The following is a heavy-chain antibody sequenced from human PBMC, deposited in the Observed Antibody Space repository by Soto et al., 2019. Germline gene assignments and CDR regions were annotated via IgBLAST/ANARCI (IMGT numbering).Heavy chain of an antibody. CDR2: INVGNGNT. V-gene: IGHV1-3*01. CDR3: EIEKWASGSRWLAP. Sequence: ASVKVSCKASGYTFTSYGISWVRQAPGQRLEWMGWINVGNGNTKYSQNLQGRVTIYQDTSASTAYMELSSPTSEDTAVYYCEIEKWASGSRWLAPWGQRTLVTVSS. CDR1: GYTFTSYG. J-gene: IGHJ5*02. D-gene: IGHD6-19*01.